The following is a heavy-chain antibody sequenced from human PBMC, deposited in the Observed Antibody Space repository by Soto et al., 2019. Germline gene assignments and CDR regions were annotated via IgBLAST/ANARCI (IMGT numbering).Heavy chain of an antibody. J-gene: IGHJ5*02. CDR2: LSSSSSTI. CDR3: ARVIWSGHLTSDL. CDR1: GFTFSSNS. Sequence: EVQVVEAGGGLVQPGGSLRLSCPASGFTFSSNSMNWVRQAPGKGPEWMSYLSSSSSTIYADSVKGRFTISRDNAKNSLYLQMNSLRDEDTAVYYCARVIWSGHLTSDLWGQGTLVTVSS. D-gene: IGHD3-3*01. V-gene: IGHV3-48*02.